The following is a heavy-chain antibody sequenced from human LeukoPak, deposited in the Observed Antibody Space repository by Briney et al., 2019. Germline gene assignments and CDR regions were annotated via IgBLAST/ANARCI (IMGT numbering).Heavy chain of an antibody. D-gene: IGHD3-22*01. CDR3: AGGTMIVEGDI. V-gene: IGHV3-23*01. J-gene: IGHJ3*02. CDR2: ISGSGGSA. CDR1: GFTFSSYA. Sequence: GGSLRLSCAASGFTFSSYAMSWVRQAPGKGLEWVSAISGSGGSAYYADSVKGRFTISRDNSKNTLYLQMNSLRAEDTAVYYCAGGTMIVEGDIWGQGTMVTVSS.